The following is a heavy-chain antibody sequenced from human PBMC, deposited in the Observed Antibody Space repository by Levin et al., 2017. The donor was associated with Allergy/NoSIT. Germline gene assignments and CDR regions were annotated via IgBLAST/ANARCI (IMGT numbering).Heavy chain of an antibody. D-gene: IGHD5-12*01. CDR3: ARGADVSGSRPMADYLVY. CDR1: GFTFSSYS. V-gene: IGHV3-21*01. Sequence: PGGSLRLSCAASGFTFSSYSMNWVRQAPGKGLEWVSSISSSSSYIYYADSVKGRFTISRDNAKNSLYLQMNSLRAEDTAVYYCARGADVSGSRPMADYLVYWGQGTLVTVSS. CDR2: ISSSSSYI. J-gene: IGHJ4*02.